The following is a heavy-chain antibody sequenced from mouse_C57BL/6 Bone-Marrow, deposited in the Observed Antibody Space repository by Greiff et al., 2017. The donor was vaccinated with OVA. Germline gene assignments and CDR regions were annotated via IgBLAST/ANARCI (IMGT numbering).Heavy chain of an antibody. CDR2: IYPGSGST. V-gene: IGHV1-55*01. CDR3: ARSNYGRGYYAMDY. Sequence: QVHVKQPWAELVKPGASVKMSCKASGYTFTSYWITWVKQRPGQGLEWIGDIYPGSGSTNYNEKFKSKATLTVDTSSSTAYMQLSSLTSEDSAVYYCARSNYGRGYYAMDYWGQGTSVTVSS. D-gene: IGHD2-5*01. CDR1: GYTFTSYW. J-gene: IGHJ4*01.